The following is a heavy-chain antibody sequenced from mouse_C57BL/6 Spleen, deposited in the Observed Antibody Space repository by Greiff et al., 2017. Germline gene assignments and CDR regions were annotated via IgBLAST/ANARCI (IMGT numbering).Heavy chain of an antibody. Sequence: EVQLQQSGPELVKPGASVKISCKASGYSFTGYYMNWVKQSPEKSLEWIGEINPSTGGTTYNQKFKAKATLTVDKSSSTAYMQLKSLTSEDSAVYYCARLEGGTTGGDYWGQGTSVTVSS. CDR2: INPSTGGT. CDR1: GYSFTGYY. D-gene: IGHD1-1*02. CDR3: ARLEGGTTGGDY. J-gene: IGHJ4*01. V-gene: IGHV1-42*01.